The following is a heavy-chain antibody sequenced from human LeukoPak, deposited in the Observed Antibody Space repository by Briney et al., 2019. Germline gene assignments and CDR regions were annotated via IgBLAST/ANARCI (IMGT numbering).Heavy chain of an antibody. CDR2: INHSGST. CDR1: GGSFSGYY. J-gene: IGHJ3*02. Sequence: PSETLSLTCAVYGGSFSGYYWSWIRQPPGKGLEWIGEINHSGSTNYNPSLKSRVTISGDTSKNQFSLKLSSVTAADPAVYYCARGQPPRDAFDIWGQGTMVTVSS. V-gene: IGHV4-34*01. D-gene: IGHD6-13*01. CDR3: ARGQPPRDAFDI.